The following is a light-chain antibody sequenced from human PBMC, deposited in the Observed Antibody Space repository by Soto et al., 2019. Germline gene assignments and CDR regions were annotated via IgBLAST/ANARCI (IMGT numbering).Light chain of an antibody. V-gene: IGKV1-27*01. Sequence: DVQMTQSPSSLSAFVGDRVTITCRASQGIAPYLAWFQQKPGKVPKLLIYATSTLQSGVPSRFSGSGSRTDFTLTINSQQPEDVGTYYCQKYNSAPLTFGGGTKVEIK. J-gene: IGKJ4*01. CDR2: ATS. CDR3: QKYNSAPLT. CDR1: QGIAPY.